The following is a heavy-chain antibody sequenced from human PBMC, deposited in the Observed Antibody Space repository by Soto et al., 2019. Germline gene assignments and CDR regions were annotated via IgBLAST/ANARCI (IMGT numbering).Heavy chain of an antibody. CDR1: GFTFSSYA. CDR3: AKDIVVVPAAVGAFDI. J-gene: IGHJ3*02. CDR2: ISGSGGST. D-gene: IGHD2-2*01. Sequence: EVRLLESGGGLAQPGGSLRLSCAASGFTFSSYAMSWVRQAPGKGLEWVSGISGSGGSTYYADSVKGRFTISRDNSKNTLYLQMNSLRAEDTAVYYCAKDIVVVPAAVGAFDIWGQGTMVTVSS. V-gene: IGHV3-23*01.